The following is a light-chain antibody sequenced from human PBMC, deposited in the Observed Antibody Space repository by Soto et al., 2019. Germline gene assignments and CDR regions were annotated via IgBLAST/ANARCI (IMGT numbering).Light chain of an antibody. J-gene: IGLJ1*01. CDR1: SSDVGAYDY. CDR2: DVS. V-gene: IGLV2-11*01. CDR3: CSYAARYTFFV. Sequence: QSVLTQPRSVSGSPGQSVTISCTGTSSDVGAYDYVSWYQQHPGKAPQLIMYDVSKRPSVVPDRFSGSKSGNTASLTISGLQAEDEADFYCCSYAARYTFFVFGTGTKLTVL.